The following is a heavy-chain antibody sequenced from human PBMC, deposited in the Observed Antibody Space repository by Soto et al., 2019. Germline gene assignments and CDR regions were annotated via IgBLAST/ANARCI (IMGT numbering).Heavy chain of an antibody. Sequence: GGSLRLSCAASGFTFSSYGMHWVRQAPGKGLEWVAVISYDGSNKYYADSVKGRFTISRDNSKNTLYLQMNSLRAEDTAVYYCAKDPGYYGSGSYYNVGWFDPWGQGTLVTVSS. V-gene: IGHV3-30*18. D-gene: IGHD3-10*01. CDR1: GFTFSSYG. J-gene: IGHJ5*02. CDR2: ISYDGSNK. CDR3: AKDPGYYGSGSYYNVGWFDP.